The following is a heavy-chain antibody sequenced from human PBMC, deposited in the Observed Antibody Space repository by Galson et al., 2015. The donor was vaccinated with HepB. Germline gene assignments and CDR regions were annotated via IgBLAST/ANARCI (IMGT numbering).Heavy chain of an antibody. CDR3: AKDGVADSGWYSDY. V-gene: IGHV3-23*01. J-gene: IGHJ4*02. CDR2: ISSSGDLR. CDR1: GSTFSSYA. Sequence: SLRLSCAASGSTFSSYAMSWVRRAPGKGLQWLSIISSSGDLRRYADSVKGRFTISRDNSKSTLYLQMNSLTADDTAVYYRAKDGVADSGWYSDYWGQGTLVTVSS. D-gene: IGHD6-19*01.